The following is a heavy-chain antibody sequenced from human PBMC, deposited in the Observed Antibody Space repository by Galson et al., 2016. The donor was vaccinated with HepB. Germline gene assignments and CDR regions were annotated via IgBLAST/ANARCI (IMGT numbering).Heavy chain of an antibody. CDR3: ARGSDYVWGSLSYFDY. D-gene: IGHD3-16*01. V-gene: IGHV3-33*01. Sequence: SLRLSCAASGFTFSSYGMHWVRQAPGKGLEWVAAMWFDGGNKNYADSVKGRFTISRDNSKNTLYLQMNSLRAEDTAVYYCARGSDYVWGSLSYFDYWGQGTLVTVSS. CDR2: MWFDGGNK. J-gene: IGHJ4*02. CDR1: GFTFSSYG.